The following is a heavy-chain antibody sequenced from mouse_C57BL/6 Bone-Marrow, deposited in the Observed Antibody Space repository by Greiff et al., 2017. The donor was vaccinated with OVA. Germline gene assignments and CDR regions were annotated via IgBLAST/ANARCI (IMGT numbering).Heavy chain of an antibody. Sequence: QVQLQQPGAELVKPGASVKLSCKASGYTFTSYWMQWVKQRPGQGLEWIGEIDPSDSYTNYNQKFKGKATLTVDTSSSTAYMQLSSLTSEDSAVDYCARGFLPFYWGQGTTLTVSS. CDR3: ARGFLPFY. V-gene: IGHV1-50*01. J-gene: IGHJ2*01. CDR2: IDPSDSYT. CDR1: GYTFTSYW.